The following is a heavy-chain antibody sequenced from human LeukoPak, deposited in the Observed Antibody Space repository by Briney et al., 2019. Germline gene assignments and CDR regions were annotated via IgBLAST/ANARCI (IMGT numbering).Heavy chain of an antibody. CDR1: GASFSGYY. CDR3: ARHEGVLWFGEFPTNWYFDL. J-gene: IGHJ2*01. D-gene: IGHD3-10*01. CDR2: IYYIGST. Sequence: SETLSLTGAVHGASFSGYYWSRIRQPPGKGLEWIGYIYYIGSTNYNPSLKSRVTISVDTSKNQFSLKLSSVTAEETAVYYCARHEGVLWFGEFPTNWYFDLWGRGTLVTVSS. V-gene: IGHV4-59*08.